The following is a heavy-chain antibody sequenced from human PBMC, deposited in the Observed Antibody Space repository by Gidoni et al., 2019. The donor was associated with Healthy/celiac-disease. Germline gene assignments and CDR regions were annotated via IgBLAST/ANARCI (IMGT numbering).Heavy chain of an antibody. CDR2: ISWNSGSI. Sequence: EVQLVESGGGLVQPGRSLRLSCAASGFTFDDYAMHWVRQAPGKGLEWVSGISWNSGSIGYADSVKGRFTISRDNAKNSLYLQMNSLRAEDTALYYCAKDLYPDSGWYYFDYWGQGTLVTVSS. D-gene: IGHD6-19*01. CDR1: GFTFDDYA. J-gene: IGHJ4*02. V-gene: IGHV3-9*01. CDR3: AKDLYPDSGWYYFDY.